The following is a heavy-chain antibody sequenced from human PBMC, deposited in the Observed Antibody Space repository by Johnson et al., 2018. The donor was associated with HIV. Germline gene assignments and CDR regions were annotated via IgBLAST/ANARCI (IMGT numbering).Heavy chain of an antibody. Sequence: QVQLVESGGGVVQPGRSLRLSCAASGFTFSSYAMHWVRQAPGKGLEWVSVISGCAVSTYYADSVRGRFTISRDNSKNTLYLQMNSLRAEDPAVYYCAREQMVTGYDASDIWGQGTMVIVSS. V-gene: IGHV3-NL1*01. J-gene: IGHJ3*02. CDR2: ISGCAVST. D-gene: IGHD3-9*01. CDR1: GFTFSSYA. CDR3: AREQMVTGYDASDI.